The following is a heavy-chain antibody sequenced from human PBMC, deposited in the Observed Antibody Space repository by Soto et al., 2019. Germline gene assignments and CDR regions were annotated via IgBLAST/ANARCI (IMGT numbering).Heavy chain of an antibody. J-gene: IGHJ3*02. CDR2: IYHSGST. CDR1: GGSISSGGYS. D-gene: IGHD3-22*01. V-gene: IGHV4-30-2*01. Sequence: SETLSLTCAVSGGSISSGGYSWSWIRQPPGKGLEWIGYIYHSGSTYYNPSLKSRVTISVDRSKNQFSLKLSSVTAADTAVYYCARAWTSLYYYDSSGYGAFDIWGQGTMVTVSS. CDR3: ARAWTSLYYYDSSGYGAFDI.